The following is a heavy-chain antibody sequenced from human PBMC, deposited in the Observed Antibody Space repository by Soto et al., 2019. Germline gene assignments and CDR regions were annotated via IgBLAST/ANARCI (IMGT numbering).Heavy chain of an antibody. CDR1: GYTFTNYW. Sequence: GESLKISCKGFGYTFTNYWIGWVRQMPGKGPEWMGIIYPGDSDTKYNPSFQGQVTISADKSITTTYLQWSSLKASATAIYYGAASIFYYDIDVWDQGTTVTVSS. CDR2: IYPGDSDT. V-gene: IGHV5-51*01. J-gene: IGHJ6*02. CDR3: AASIFYYDIDV.